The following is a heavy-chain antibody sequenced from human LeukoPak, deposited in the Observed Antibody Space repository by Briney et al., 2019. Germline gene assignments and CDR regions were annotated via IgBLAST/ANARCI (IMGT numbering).Heavy chain of an antibody. V-gene: IGHV1-69*10. CDR1: GGTLSSYA. CDR3: ASGDNNEFLWGVVAFEI. Sequence: SVTVSCKASGGTLSSYAISWVRQAPGQGLEWMGRIIPILGIANYAQKFQSRVTITADKSTSTAYMELSSLTSEDTAVYYCASGDNNEFLWGVVAFEIWGQGTMVTVAS. CDR2: IIPILGIA. D-gene: IGHD3-16*01. J-gene: IGHJ3*02.